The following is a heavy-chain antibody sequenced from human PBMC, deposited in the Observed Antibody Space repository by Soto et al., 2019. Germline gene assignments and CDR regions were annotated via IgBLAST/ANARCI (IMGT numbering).Heavy chain of an antibody. CDR1: GGSISSSNW. D-gene: IGHD3-16*01. J-gene: IGHJ6*02. Sequence: QVQLQESGPGLVKPSGTLSLTCAVSGGSISSSNWWSWVRQPPGKGLEWIGEIYHSWSTNYNPSLKCRVTISVDKSTTQFSLKLSSVTAADTAVYYCARDRGMITFGGVHGMDVWGQGTTVTVSS. V-gene: IGHV4-4*02. CDR2: IYHSWST. CDR3: ARDRGMITFGGVHGMDV.